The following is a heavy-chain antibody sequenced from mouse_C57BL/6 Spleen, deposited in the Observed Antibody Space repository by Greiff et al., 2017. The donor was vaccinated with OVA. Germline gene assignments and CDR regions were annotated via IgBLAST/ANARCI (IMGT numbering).Heavy chain of an antibody. Sequence: EVQLQQSGPELVKPGASVKIPCKASGYTFTDYNMDWVKQSHGKSLEWIGDINPNNGGTIYNQKFKGKATLTVDTSSSTAYMELRSLTSEDTAVYYCARDYAIDYWGQGTSVTVSS. V-gene: IGHV1-18*01. CDR1: GYTFTDYN. CDR3: ARDYAIDY. J-gene: IGHJ4*01. CDR2: INPNNGGT.